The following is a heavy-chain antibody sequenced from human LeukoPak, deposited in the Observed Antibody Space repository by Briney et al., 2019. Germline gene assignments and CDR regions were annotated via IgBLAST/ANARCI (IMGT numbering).Heavy chain of an antibody. J-gene: IGHJ4*02. D-gene: IGHD2-2*01. V-gene: IGHV4-34*01. CDR1: GGSFSGYY. CDR2: INHSGST. CDR3: ARGESYCSSTSCYARGYYFDY. Sequence: PSETLSLTCAVYGGSFSGYYWSWIRQPPGKGLEWIGEINHSGSTNYNPSLKSRVTISVDTSKNQFSLKLSSVTAADTAVYYCARGESYCSSTSCYARGYYFDYWGQGTLVTVSS.